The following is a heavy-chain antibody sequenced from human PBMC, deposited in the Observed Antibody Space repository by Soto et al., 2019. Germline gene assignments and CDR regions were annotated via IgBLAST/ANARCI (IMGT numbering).Heavy chain of an antibody. V-gene: IGHV4-34*01. Sequence: SETLSLTCAVYGGSFSGYYWSWIRQPPGKGLEWIGEINHSGSTNYNPSLKSRVTISVDTSKNQFSLKLSSVTAADTAVYYCARDSSSYGNPGYYGMDVWGQGTTVTVS. D-gene: IGHD5-18*01. CDR1: GGSFSGYY. CDR2: INHSGST. CDR3: ARDSSSYGNPGYYGMDV. J-gene: IGHJ6*02.